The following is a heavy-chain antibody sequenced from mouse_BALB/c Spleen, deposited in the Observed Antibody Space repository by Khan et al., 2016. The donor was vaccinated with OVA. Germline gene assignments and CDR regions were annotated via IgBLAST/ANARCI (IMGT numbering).Heavy chain of an antibody. J-gene: IGHJ4*01. V-gene: IGHV1-4*01. CDR1: GYTFTSYT. D-gene: IGHD1-1*01. Sequence: VQLQQSGAELARPGASVKMSCKATGYTFTSYTMHWVKQRPGQGLEWIGYIIPSTVYTNYNQKFKDKATLTADKSSSTAYMQLSSLTSEDSAVYYCAMDFQYYGSRCAMDNWGQGTSVTVSS. CDR2: IIPSTVYT. CDR3: AMDFQYYGSRCAMDN.